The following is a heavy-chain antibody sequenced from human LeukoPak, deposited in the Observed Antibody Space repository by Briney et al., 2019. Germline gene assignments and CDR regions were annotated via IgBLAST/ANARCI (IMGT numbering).Heavy chain of an antibody. CDR3: ARGGVSWEWSGFNGMGV. Sequence: SETLSLTCAVSGGSISSGGYSWSWIRQPPGKGLEWIGYIYHSGSTYYSPSLKSRVTISVDRSKNQFSLKLSSVTAADTAVYYCARGGVSWEWSGFNGMGVWGQGTTVTVSS. CDR2: IYHSGST. J-gene: IGHJ6*02. V-gene: IGHV4-30-2*01. CDR1: GGSISSGGYS. D-gene: IGHD3-10*01.